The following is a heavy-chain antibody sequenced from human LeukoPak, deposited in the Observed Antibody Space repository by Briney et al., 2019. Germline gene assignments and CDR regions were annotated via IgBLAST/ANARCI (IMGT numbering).Heavy chain of an antibody. D-gene: IGHD2-15*01. CDR3: GRDALVGYFAYYYMDV. Sequence: SETLSLTCTVSGGSISSHYWTWIRQSPVKGLEWIGDISNSGSTSYNPSLKSRVTISIDTSKNQFSLKLSSVTAADTAVYYCGRDALVGYFAYYYMDVWGKGTTVTVSS. CDR2: ISNSGST. V-gene: IGHV4-59*11. CDR1: GGSISSHY. J-gene: IGHJ6*03.